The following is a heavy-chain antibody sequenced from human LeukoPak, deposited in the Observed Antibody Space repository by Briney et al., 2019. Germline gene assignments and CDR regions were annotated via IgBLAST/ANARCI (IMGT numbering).Heavy chain of an antibody. CDR1: GFTVSSNY. V-gene: IGHV3-66*02. J-gene: IGHJ4*02. CDR3: TRRGGGNSGYFDY. CDR2: IYSGGST. Sequence: GGSLRLSCAASGFTVSSNYMSWVRQAPGKGLEWVSVIYSGGSTYYADSVKGQFTISRDNSKNTLYLQMNSLRAEDTAVYYCTRRGGGNSGYFDYWGQATLVTVSS. D-gene: IGHD6-13*01.